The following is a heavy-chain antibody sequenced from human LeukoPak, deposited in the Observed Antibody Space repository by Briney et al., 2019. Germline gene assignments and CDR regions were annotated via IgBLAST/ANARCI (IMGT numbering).Heavy chain of an antibody. CDR3: AAERGSYGVGTH. CDR2: ISSSSSYT. D-gene: IGHD1-26*01. Sequence: PGGSLRLSCAASGFTFSDYYMSWIRQAPGKGLKWVSYISSSSSYTNYADSVKGRFTISRDNAKNSLYLQMNSLRAEDTAVYYCAAERGSYGVGTHWGQGTLVTVSS. V-gene: IGHV3-11*03. CDR1: GFTFSDYY. J-gene: IGHJ4*02.